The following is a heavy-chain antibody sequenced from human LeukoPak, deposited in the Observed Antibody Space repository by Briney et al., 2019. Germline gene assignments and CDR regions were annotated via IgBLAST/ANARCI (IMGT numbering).Heavy chain of an antibody. CDR1: GYSISSGYY. Sequence: SETLSLTCTVSGYSISSGYYWGWIRQPPGKGLEWIGSMYHRGNTYYNPSLKSRVTISVDTSKNQLSLKLSSVTAADTALYYCARVRITYYDFWSGYHDAFDSWGQGTMVTVSS. J-gene: IGHJ3*02. D-gene: IGHD3-3*01. V-gene: IGHV4-38-2*02. CDR3: ARVRITYYDFWSGYHDAFDS. CDR2: MYHRGNT.